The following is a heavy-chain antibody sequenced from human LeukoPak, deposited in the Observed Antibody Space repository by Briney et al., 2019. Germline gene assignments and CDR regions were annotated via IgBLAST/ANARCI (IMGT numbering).Heavy chain of an antibody. CDR3: ARDRFGYNWFDP. Sequence: SETLSLTCTVSGCSISSYYWSWIRQPPGKGLEWIGYIYYSGSTNYNPSLKSRVTISVDTSKNQFSLKLSSVTAADTAVYYCARDRFGYNWFDPWGQGTLVTVSS. CDR1: GCSISSYY. V-gene: IGHV4-59*01. CDR2: IYYSGST. D-gene: IGHD3-10*01. J-gene: IGHJ5*02.